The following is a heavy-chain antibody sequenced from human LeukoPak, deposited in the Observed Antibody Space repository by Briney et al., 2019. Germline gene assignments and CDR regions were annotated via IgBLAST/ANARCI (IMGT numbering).Heavy chain of an antibody. CDR1: GFIFSSYS. Sequence: PGGSLRLSCEGSGFIFSSYSMNWVRQAPGKGLEWLSYISSGGQTVYYADSVKGRFTISRDNAKNSLFLQLNSLRAGDTAVYYCVRHRGAWTVHDAFAMWGQGTMVTVAS. D-gene: IGHD4-11*01. V-gene: IGHV3-48*04. J-gene: IGHJ3*02. CDR3: VRHRGAWTVHDAFAM. CDR2: ISSGGQTV.